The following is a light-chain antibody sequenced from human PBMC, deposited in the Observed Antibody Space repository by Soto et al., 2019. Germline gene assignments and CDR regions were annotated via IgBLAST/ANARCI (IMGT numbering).Light chain of an antibody. Sequence: DIEMTQNPSSVCASVGDRVTITCRSSEDISTWLAWYQQKPGKAPKLLIYAASILQSGFPSRFSGSGSGTDFTLTISSLQPEDFATYYCQHADSFPLITFGQGALLEIK. V-gene: IGKV1-12*01. CDR1: EDISTW. J-gene: IGKJ5*01. CDR2: AAS. CDR3: QHADSFPLIT.